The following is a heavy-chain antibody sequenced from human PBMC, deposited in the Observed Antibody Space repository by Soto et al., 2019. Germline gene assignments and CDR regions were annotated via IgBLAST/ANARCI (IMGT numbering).Heavy chain of an antibody. J-gene: IGHJ4*02. CDR3: AREESIAARHFHGYYFDY. CDR1: GGTFSSYA. CDR2: IIPIFGTA. Sequence: QVQLVQSGAEVKKPGSSVKVSCKASGGTFSSYAISWVRQAPGQGLEWMGGIIPIFGTANYAQKFQGRVTITADESTSTAYMELSSLRSEDTAVYYCAREESIAARHFHGYYFDYWGQGTLVTVSS. V-gene: IGHV1-69*01. D-gene: IGHD6-6*01.